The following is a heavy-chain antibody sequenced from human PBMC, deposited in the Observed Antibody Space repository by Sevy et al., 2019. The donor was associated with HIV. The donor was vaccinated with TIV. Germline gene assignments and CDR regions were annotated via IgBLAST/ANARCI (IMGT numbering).Heavy chain of an antibody. CDR3: ARSRDSGFYSPLGL. J-gene: IGHJ3*01. V-gene: IGHV4-59*01. CDR1: GDLIDAYY. D-gene: IGHD4-4*01. Sequence: SETLSLTCTVSGDLIDAYYWTWIRQPPGKGLEWIGNIFSRGNINYNPSLKGRLTLSLDPSKFQFSLKLTSMTAADTAMYYCARSRDSGFYSPLGLWGQGTMVTVSS. CDR2: IFSRGNI.